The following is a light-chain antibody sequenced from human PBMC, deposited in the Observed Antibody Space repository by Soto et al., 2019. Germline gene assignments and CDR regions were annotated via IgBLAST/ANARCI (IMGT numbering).Light chain of an antibody. CDR3: SSYTSNSTLL. J-gene: IGLJ2*01. V-gene: IGLV2-14*01. CDR2: EVS. Sequence: QSALTQPASVSGSPGQSITISCTGTSSDIGGYNYVSWYQQHPGKAPKFMIYEVSNRPLGISNRFSGSKSGNTASLTISGLQAEDEADYYCSSYTSNSTLLFGGGTKVTVL. CDR1: SSDIGGYNY.